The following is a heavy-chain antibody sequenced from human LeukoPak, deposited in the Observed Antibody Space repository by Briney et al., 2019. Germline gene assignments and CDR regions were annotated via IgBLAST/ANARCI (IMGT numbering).Heavy chain of an antibody. Sequence: GGSLRLSCVASGFTFSTYWMSWVRQAPGKGLEWVANIRQDGSDKYYLDSVRGRFTIPRDNADNSLFLEMNSLREEDTAVYYCARPLTIAGAWNFQNWGQGTLVTVSS. V-gene: IGHV3-7*01. D-gene: IGHD1-20*01. J-gene: IGHJ1*01. CDR1: GFTFSTYW. CDR3: ARPLTIAGAWNFQN. CDR2: IRQDGSDK.